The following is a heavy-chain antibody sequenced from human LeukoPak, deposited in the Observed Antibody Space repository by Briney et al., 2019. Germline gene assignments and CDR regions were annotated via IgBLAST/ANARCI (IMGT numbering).Heavy chain of an antibody. CDR1: GYTFTSYD. CDR3: ARVDFDWLSRSYYFDY. V-gene: IGHV1-8*01. CDR2: MNPNSGNT. J-gene: IGHJ4*02. D-gene: IGHD3-9*01. Sequence: GASVKVSCKASGYTFTSYDINWVRQATGQGLEWMGWMNPNSGNTGYAQKFQGRVTMTRNTSISTAYMELSSLGSEDTALYYCARVDFDWLSRSYYFDYWGQGTLVTVSS.